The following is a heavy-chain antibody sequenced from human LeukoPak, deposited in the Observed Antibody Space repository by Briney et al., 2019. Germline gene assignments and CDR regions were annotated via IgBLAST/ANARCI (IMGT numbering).Heavy chain of an antibody. J-gene: IGHJ4*02. V-gene: IGHV4-39*01. CDR3: ARGGSSGWRDFDY. Sequence: KPSETLSLTCTVSGGSISSSSYYWGWIRQPPGKGLEWIGSIYYSGSTYYNPSLKSRVTISVDTSKNQFSLKLSSVTAADTAVYYCARGGSSGWRDFDYWGQGTLVTVSS. CDR2: IYYSGST. D-gene: IGHD6-19*01. CDR1: GGSISSSSYY.